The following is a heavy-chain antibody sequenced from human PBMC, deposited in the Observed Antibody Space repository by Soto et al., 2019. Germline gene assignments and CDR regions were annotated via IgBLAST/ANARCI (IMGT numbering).Heavy chain of an antibody. Sequence: SVKVSCKASGYTFTSYDINCVRQSTGQGLEWMGRIIPILGIANYAQKFQGRVTITADKSTSTAYMELSSLRSEDTAVYYCARNRAARSPMYYYYMDVWGKGTTVTVSS. CDR3: ARNRAARSPMYYYYMDV. J-gene: IGHJ6*03. CDR2: IIPILGIA. V-gene: IGHV1-69*04. CDR1: GYTFTSYD. D-gene: IGHD6-6*01.